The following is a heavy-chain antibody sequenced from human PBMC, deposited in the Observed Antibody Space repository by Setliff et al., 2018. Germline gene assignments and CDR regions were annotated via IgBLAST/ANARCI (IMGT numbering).Heavy chain of an antibody. Sequence: GGSLRLSCAASGFTFTSYAMRWVRQAPGKGLEWVSSISGSGGSTYYADSVKGRFTISRDISKNTLYLQMNSLRPEDTAVYYCARGGDYCGGECYIPPPDSYWGQGTLVTVSS. CDR3: ARGGDYCGGECYIPPPDSY. V-gene: IGHV3-23*01. D-gene: IGHD2-21*01. CDR1: GFTFTSYA. CDR2: ISGSGGST. J-gene: IGHJ4*02.